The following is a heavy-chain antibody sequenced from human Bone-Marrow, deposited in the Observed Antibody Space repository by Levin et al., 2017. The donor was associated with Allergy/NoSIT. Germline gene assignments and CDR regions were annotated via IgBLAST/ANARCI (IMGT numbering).Heavy chain of an antibody. CDR3: VRDSVGWYRD. V-gene: IGHV3-72*01. Sequence: SGGSLRLPCEASRFPFRDYSMGWVRRSPGKGLEWVGLIRTKADSYNSEYAASVKGRFSISRDDSKNSLYLQMNSLKTEDTAVYYCVRDSVGWYRDWGQGTLVTVSS. CDR2: IRTKADSYNS. J-gene: IGHJ4*02. D-gene: IGHD6-19*01. CDR1: RFPFRDYS.